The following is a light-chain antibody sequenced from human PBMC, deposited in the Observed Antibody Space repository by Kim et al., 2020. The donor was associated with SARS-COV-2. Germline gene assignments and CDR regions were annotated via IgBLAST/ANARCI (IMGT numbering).Light chain of an antibody. CDR2: AAS. Sequence: DIQMTQSPSAMSASVGDRVTITCRASQGISDFLAWFQQNPGRAPKHLIFAASTLQGGVPSRFSGGGSGTEFTLTISSLQPEDFATYYCLQYNRYPFTFGQGTRLESK. CDR1: QGISDF. CDR3: LQYNRYPFT. J-gene: IGKJ5*01. V-gene: IGKV1-17*03.